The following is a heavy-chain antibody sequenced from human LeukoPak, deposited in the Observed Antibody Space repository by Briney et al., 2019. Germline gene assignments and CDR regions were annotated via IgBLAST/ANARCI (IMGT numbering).Heavy chain of an antibody. J-gene: IGHJ6*02. CDR2: ISYDGSNK. CDR3: AKDTDLDYYDSSGSGYYYYGMDV. CDR1: GFTFSSYG. Sequence: GGSLRLSCAASGFTFSSYGMHWVRQAPGKGLEWVAVISYDGSNKYYADSVKGRFTISRDNSKNTLYLQMNSLRAEDTAVYYCAKDTDLDYYDSSGSGYYYYGMDVWGQGTTVTVSS. V-gene: IGHV3-30*18. D-gene: IGHD3-22*01.